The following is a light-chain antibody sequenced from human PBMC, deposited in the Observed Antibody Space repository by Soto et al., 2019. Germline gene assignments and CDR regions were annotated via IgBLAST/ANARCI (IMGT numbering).Light chain of an antibody. V-gene: IGLV2-11*01. J-gene: IGLJ3*02. CDR3: GSDGGSYTLV. CDR1: SGDVGGYNF. CDR2: DVS. Sequence: QSALTQPRSVSGSPGQSVTISCTGTSGDVGGYNFVSWYQQHPGKAPTLMIFDVSQRPSGVPDRFSGYKSGNTASLTISGLHADDEADYYCGSDGGSYTLVFGGGTKLTVL.